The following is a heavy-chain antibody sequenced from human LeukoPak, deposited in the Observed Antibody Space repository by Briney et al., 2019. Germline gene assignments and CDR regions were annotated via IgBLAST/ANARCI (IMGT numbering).Heavy chain of an antibody. CDR1: GFTFSDCY. CDR2: ITSGRTT. CDR3: ARARRPKWERDGYTSKESAFDI. J-gene: IGHJ3*02. Sequence: GGSLRLSCAASGFTFSDCYMSWIRQAPGKGPAWVSSITSGRTTYYADSVKGRFTISNDNAKKSLYLQMNSLRAEDTAVYYCARARRPKWERDGYTSKESAFDIWGQGTMVTVS. V-gene: IGHV3-69-1*01. D-gene: IGHD5-24*01.